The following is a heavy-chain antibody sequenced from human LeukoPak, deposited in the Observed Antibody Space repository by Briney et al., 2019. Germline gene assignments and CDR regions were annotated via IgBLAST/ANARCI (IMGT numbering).Heavy chain of an antibody. CDR2: IRSRANNYAT. CDR3: TSPEYCSGGSCYLTRPFVY. J-gene: IGHJ4*02. Sequence: QPGGSLRLSCAASGFTFSGSTMHWVRQASGKGLEWVGRIRSRANNYATAYAESVKGRFTISRDDSKNTAYLQMNSLKTEDTAVYYCTSPEYCSGGSCYLTRPFVYWGQGTLVIVSS. CDR1: GFTFSGST. V-gene: IGHV3-73*01. D-gene: IGHD2-15*01.